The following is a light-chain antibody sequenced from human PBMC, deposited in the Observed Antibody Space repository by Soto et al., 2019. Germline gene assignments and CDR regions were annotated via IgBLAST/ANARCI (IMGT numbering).Light chain of an antibody. Sequence: QPVLTQPPSASGTPGQRVTISCSGSTSNIGSHAVNWYQHLPGTAPKLLIYINNQRPAGVPDRFSGSKSDTSASLAISGLQSEDEADYYCATWDDSLNGPLYVFGPGTKLTVL. CDR3: ATWDDSLNGPLYV. V-gene: IGLV1-44*01. CDR1: TSNIGSHA. J-gene: IGLJ1*01. CDR2: INN.